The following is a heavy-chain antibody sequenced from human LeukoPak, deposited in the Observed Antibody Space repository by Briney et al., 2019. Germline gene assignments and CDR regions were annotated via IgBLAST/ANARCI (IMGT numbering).Heavy chain of an antibody. CDR1: GGSISSSSYY. J-gene: IGHJ5*02. V-gene: IGHV4-39*02. CDR2: IYYSGST. Sequence: SETLSLTCTVSGGSISSSSYYWGWIRQPPGKGLEWIGSIYYSGSTYYNPSLKSRVTISVDTSKNQFSLKLSSVTAADTAVYYCAREPLTIFGVVITGGWFDPWGQGTLVTVSS. D-gene: IGHD3-3*01. CDR3: AREPLTIFGVVITGGWFDP.